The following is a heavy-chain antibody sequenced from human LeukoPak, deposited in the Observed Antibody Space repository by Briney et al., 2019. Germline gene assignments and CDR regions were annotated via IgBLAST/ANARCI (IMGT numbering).Heavy chain of an antibody. CDR2: IYTSGST. CDR1: GGSISNYY. Sequence: PSETLSLTCTVSGGSISNYYWSWIRQPAGKGLEWIGRIYTSGSTNYNPSLKSRVTISVDTSKNQFSLKLSSVTAADTAVYYCARDRYDSSGYYFDYWGQGTLVTVSS. D-gene: IGHD3-22*01. CDR3: ARDRYDSSGYYFDY. J-gene: IGHJ4*02. V-gene: IGHV4-4*07.